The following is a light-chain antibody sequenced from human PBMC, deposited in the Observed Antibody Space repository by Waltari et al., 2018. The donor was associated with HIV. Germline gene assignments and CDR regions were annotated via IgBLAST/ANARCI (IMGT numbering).Light chain of an antibody. CDR1: SSNIGSNF. Sequence: QSVLTQPPSASGTPGQRVTISCSGSSSNIGSNFVYWYQQFPGTAPKLLIYRNKQRPSWVPYRCSGSKSGTSASLAISGLRSEDEADYYCAAWDDSLSGLWVFGGGTKLTVL. J-gene: IGLJ3*02. CDR3: AAWDDSLSGLWV. V-gene: IGLV1-47*01. CDR2: RNK.